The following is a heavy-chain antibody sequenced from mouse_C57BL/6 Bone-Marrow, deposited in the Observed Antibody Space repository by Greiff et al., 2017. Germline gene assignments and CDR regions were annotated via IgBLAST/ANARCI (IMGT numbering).Heavy chain of an antibody. J-gene: IGHJ3*01. CDR1: GFNIKDYY. Sequence: EVQLQQSGAELVKPGASVKLSCTASGFNIKDYYMHWVKQRTEQGLEWIGRIDPEDGETKYDPKFQGKATITADTSSNTAYLQLSSLTSEDTAVYYCASPLYGERSYWGQGTLVTVSA. D-gene: IGHD1-1*01. CDR3: ASPLYGERSY. V-gene: IGHV14-2*01. CDR2: IDPEDGET.